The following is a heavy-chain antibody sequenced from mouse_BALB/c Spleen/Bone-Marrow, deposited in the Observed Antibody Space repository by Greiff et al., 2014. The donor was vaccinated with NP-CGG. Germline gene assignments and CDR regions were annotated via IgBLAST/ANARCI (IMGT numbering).Heavy chain of an antibody. CDR2: IYPSDSYT. J-gene: IGHJ2*01. D-gene: IGHD1-1*01. CDR3: TRSYGSSYEYYFDY. V-gene: IGHV1-69*02. CDR1: GYTFTSYW. Sequence: VKLQESGAELVRPGASVKLSCKASGYTFTSYWINWVKQRPGQGLEWIGNIYPSDSYTNYNQKFKDKATLTVDKSSSTAYMQLSSPTSEDPAVYYCTRSYGSSYEYYFDYWGQGTTLTVSS.